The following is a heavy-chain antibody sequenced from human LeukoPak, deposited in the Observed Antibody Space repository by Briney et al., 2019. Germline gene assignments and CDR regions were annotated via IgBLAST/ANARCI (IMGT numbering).Heavy chain of an antibody. CDR3: ARRRLNGAYFDY. CDR2: INPNSGGT. J-gene: IGHJ4*02. Sequence: ASVKVSCKASGYTFTGYYMHWVRLAPGQGLEWMGRINPNSGGTNYAQKFQGRVTMTRDTSISTAYMELSRLRSDDTAVYYCARRRLNGAYFDYWGQGTLVTVSS. CDR1: GYTFTGYY. D-gene: IGHD7-27*01. V-gene: IGHV1-2*06.